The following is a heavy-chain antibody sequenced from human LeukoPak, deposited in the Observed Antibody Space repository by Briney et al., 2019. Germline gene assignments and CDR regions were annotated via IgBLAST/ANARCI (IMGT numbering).Heavy chain of an antibody. Sequence: PSETLSLTCTVSGGSISSYYWSWIRQPPGKGLEWIGYIYYSGSTNYNPSLKSRVTISVDTSKNQFSLKLSSVTAADTAVYYCARDKAVAGTDYFDYWGQGTLVTVSS. V-gene: IGHV4-59*01. CDR3: ARDKAVAGTDYFDY. D-gene: IGHD6-19*01. CDR1: GGSISSYY. CDR2: IYYSGST. J-gene: IGHJ4*02.